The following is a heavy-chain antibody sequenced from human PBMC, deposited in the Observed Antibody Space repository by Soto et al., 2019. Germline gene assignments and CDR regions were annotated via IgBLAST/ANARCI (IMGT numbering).Heavy chain of an antibody. D-gene: IGHD3-16*01. CDR2: INWNGGST. CDR1: GFTFDDYG. J-gene: IGHJ6*01. V-gene: IGHV3-20*04. Sequence: EVQLVESGGGVVRPGGSLRLSCAASGFTFDDYGMSWVRQAPGKGLEWVSGINWNGGSTVYADSVKGRFTISRDNAKNSLYLQVNSLRAEDTALYYWARAEKNYAYVPMDVWGQGTTVTVSS. CDR3: ARAEKNYAYVPMDV.